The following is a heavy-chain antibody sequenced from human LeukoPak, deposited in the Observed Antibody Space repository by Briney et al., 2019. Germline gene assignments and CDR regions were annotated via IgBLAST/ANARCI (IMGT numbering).Heavy chain of an antibody. J-gene: IGHJ5*02. CDR2: ISHDGDNK. CDR3: AKDPTSVGGRHDWLLDS. V-gene: IGHV3-30-3*01. CDR1: GFIFSTFA. Sequence: GGSLRLSCAASGFIFSTFAFHWVRQAPGKGLEWVAVISHDGDNKYYADPVKGRFTISRDNSKNTLYLQMNYLRAEDTAVYYCAKDPTSVGGRHDWLLDSWGQGTLVTVSS. D-gene: IGHD3-9*01.